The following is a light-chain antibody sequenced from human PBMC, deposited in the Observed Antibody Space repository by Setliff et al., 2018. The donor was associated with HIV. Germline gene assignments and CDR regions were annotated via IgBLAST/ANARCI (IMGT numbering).Light chain of an antibody. CDR1: SSDVGGYNY. CDR3: SSYTSSSTYVV. V-gene: IGLV2-14*01. J-gene: IGLJ2*01. Sequence: QSVLTQPASVSGSPGQSITISCTGTSSDVGGYNYVSWYQQHPGKAPKLMIYEANNRPSGVSNRFSGSKSGNTASLTISRLQAEDEADYYCSSYTSSSTYVVFGGGTKVTV. CDR2: EAN.